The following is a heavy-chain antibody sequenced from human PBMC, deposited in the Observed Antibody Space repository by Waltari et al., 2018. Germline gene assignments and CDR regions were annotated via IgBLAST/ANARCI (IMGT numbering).Heavy chain of an antibody. CDR2: ISPNSGGT. CDR3: AREFYDSSGYHFDY. D-gene: IGHD3-22*01. V-gene: IGHV1-2*06. CDR1: GYTFTDWY. J-gene: IGHJ4*02. Sequence: QVQLVQSGAEVKKPGASVKVSCKASGYTFTDWYMYWVRQAPGQGLEWMGRISPNSGGTNYAQKFQGRVTMTRDTSISTAYMELSRLTSDDTAVYYCAREFYDSSGYHFDYWGQGTLVTVSS.